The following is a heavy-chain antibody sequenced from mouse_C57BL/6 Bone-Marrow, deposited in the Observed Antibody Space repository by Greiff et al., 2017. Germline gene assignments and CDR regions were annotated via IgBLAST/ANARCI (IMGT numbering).Heavy chain of an antibody. CDR3: ARNPLGAMDY. CDR1: GYTFTSYW. V-gene: IGHV1-59*01. Sequence: VQLQQSGAELVRPGTSVKLSCKASGYTFTSYWMHWVKQRPGQGLEWIGVIDPSDSYTNYNQKFKGKATLTVDTSSSTAYMQLSSLTSEDSAVYYCARNPLGAMDYWGQGTSVTVSS. J-gene: IGHJ4*01. D-gene: IGHD3-1*01. CDR2: IDPSDSYT.